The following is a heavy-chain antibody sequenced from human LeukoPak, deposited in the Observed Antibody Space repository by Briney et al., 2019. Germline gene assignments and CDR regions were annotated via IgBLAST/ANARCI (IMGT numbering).Heavy chain of an antibody. CDR2: IIPIFGTA. Sequence: SVKVPCKASGGTFSSYAISWVRQAPGQGLEWMGGIIPIFGTANYAQKFQGRVTITADESTSTAYMELSSLRSEDTAVYYCAREFDSSGYYFSGFDYWGQGTLVTVSS. J-gene: IGHJ4*02. CDR3: AREFDSSGYYFSGFDY. D-gene: IGHD3-22*01. V-gene: IGHV1-69*01. CDR1: GGTFSSYA.